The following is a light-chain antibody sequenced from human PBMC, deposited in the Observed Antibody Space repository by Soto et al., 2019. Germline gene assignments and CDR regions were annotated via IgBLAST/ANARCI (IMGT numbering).Light chain of an antibody. V-gene: IGKV3-11*01. CDR3: QHRSNSPLT. CDR2: DAS. Sequence: ILLTQSPATLSLSPGESATLSCGASQSVSSSYLAWYQQKPGQAPRLLIYDASNRATGIPARFSGSGSGTDFTLTISSLEPEDFEVYYCQHRSNSPLTFGGGTKVDNK. J-gene: IGKJ4*01. CDR1: QSVSSSY.